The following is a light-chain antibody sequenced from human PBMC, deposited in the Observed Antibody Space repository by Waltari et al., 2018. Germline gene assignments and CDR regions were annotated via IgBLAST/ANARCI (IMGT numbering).Light chain of an antibody. CDR1: QNVCTNY. J-gene: IGKJ5*01. Sequence: EILLTQSPGTLSLSPGERATLSCRASQNVCTNYLGWYQQRPGQPPRLLIFGASNRATGIPDRFSGSGSGTDFTLTISRLESEDFAVYYCKQYASSPITFGQGTRVE. CDR2: GAS. CDR3: KQYASSPIT. V-gene: IGKV3-20*01.